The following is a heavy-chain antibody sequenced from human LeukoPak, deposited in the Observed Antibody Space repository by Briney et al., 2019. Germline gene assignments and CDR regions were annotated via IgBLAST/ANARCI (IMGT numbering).Heavy chain of an antibody. CDR2: IYYSGST. D-gene: IGHD3-22*01. Sequence: SETLSLTCTVSGGSISSYYWSWIRQPPGKGLEWIGYIYYSGSTNYNPSLKSRVTISVDTSKNQFSLKLSSVTAADTAVFYCARHATWTGYYYDSNNWFDPWGQGTLVTVSP. J-gene: IGHJ5*02. CDR3: ARHATWTGYYYDSNNWFDP. V-gene: IGHV4-59*08. CDR1: GGSISSYY.